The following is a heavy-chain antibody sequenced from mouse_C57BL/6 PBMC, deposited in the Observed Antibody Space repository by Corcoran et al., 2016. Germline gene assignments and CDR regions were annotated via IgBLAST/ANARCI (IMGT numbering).Heavy chain of an antibody. D-gene: IGHD2-4*01. J-gene: IGHJ3*01. CDR3: AIDYDYDGGFAY. V-gene: IGHV1-80*01. CDR2: IYPGDGDT. Sequence: QVQLQQSGAELVKPGASVKLSCKASGYAFSSYWMNWVKQRPGKGLEWIGQIYPGDGDTNYNGKFKGKATLTADKSSSTAYMQLSSLTSEDSAVYFCAIDYDYDGGFAYWGQGTLVTVSA. CDR1: GYAFSSYW.